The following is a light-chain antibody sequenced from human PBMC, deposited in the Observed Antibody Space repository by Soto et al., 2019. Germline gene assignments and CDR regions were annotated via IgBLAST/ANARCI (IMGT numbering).Light chain of an antibody. CDR1: SSNIGSNT. CDR2: SNN. Sequence: QPVLTQPPSASGTPGQRVTISCSGSSSNIGSNTVNWYLQLPGTAPKLLIYSNNQRPSGVPDRFSGSKSGTSASLAISGLQSEDEADYYCAAWDDSLNGWVFGGGTKLTVL. CDR3: AAWDDSLNGWV. J-gene: IGLJ3*02. V-gene: IGLV1-44*01.